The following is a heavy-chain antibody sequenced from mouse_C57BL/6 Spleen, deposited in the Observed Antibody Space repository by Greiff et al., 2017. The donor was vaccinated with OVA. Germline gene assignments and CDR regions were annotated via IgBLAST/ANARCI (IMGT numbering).Heavy chain of an antibody. Sequence: VQLQQSGAELVKPGASVKLSCTASGFNIKDYYMHWVKQRTEQGLEWIGRIDPEAGDTKYAPKFQGKATITADTSSNTAYLQLSSLTSADTAVYYGARLVTENEAWFAYWGQGTLVTVSA. CDR2: IDPEAGDT. CDR3: ARLVTENEAWFAY. J-gene: IGHJ3*01. CDR1: GFNIKDYY. V-gene: IGHV14-2*01. D-gene: IGHD2-2*01.